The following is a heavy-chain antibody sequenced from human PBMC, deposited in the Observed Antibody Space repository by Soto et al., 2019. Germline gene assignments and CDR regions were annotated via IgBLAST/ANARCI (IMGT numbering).Heavy chain of an antibody. V-gene: IGHV3-30*18. CDR2: ISYDGSNK. Sequence: QVQLVESGGGVVQPGRSLRLSCAASGFTFSSYGMHWVRQAPGKGLEWVAVISYDGSNKYYADSVKGRFTISRDNSKNTLYLLMNRLRDDDTAVYYCAKGGRWLRSSLDFWGQGTLVAVSA. CDR3: AKGGRWLRSSLDF. D-gene: IGHD5-12*01. CDR1: GFTFSSYG. J-gene: IGHJ4*02.